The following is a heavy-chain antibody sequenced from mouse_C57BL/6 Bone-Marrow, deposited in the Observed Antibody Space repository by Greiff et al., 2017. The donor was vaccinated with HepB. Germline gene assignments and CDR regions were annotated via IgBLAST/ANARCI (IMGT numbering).Heavy chain of an antibody. J-gene: IGHJ3*01. D-gene: IGHD1-1*01. V-gene: IGHV7-1*01. CDR2: SRNKANDYTT. CDR3: ARDAGDYEGFAY. CDR1: GFTFSDFY. Sequence: EVQLVESGGGLVQSGRSLRLSCATSGFTFSDFYMEWVRQAPGKGLEWIAASRNKANDYTTEYSASVKGRFIVSRDTSQSILYLQMNALRAEDTAIYYCARDAGDYEGFAYWGQGTLVTVSA.